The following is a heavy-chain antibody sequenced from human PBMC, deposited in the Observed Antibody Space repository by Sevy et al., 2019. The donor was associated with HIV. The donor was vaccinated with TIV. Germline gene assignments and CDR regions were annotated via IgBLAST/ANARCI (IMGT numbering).Heavy chain of an antibody. V-gene: IGHV3-53*01. CDR1: GFTVSNNY. D-gene: IGHD3-22*01. Sequence: GGSLRLSCEASGFTVSNNYMSWVRQAPGKGLEWVSVIYRGDSTYYADSVKGRFTISRDNSKNMLYLQMNSLRAEDTAVYYCERLGVYHYDSSGYYTTGNAFDLWGQGTTVTVSS. CDR2: IYRGDST. J-gene: IGHJ3*01. CDR3: ERLGVYHYDSSGYYTTGNAFDL.